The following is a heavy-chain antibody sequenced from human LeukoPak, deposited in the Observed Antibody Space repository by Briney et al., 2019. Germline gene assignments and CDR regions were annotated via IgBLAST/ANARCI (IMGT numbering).Heavy chain of an antibody. D-gene: IGHD6-13*01. CDR3: ASNPNRGPSSSFDY. Sequence: EASVKVSCKASGYTFTSYDINLVRQATGQGLEWMGWMNPNSGNTGYAQKFQGRVTMTRNTSISTAYMELSSLRSEDTAVYYCASNPNRGPSSSFDYWGQGTLVTVSS. CDR2: MNPNSGNT. CDR1: GYTFTSYD. V-gene: IGHV1-8*01. J-gene: IGHJ4*02.